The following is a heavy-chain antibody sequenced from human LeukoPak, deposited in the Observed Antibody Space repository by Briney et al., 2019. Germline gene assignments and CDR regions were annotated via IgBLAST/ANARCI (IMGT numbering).Heavy chain of an antibody. D-gene: IGHD3-10*01. V-gene: IGHV3-9*01. CDR2: ISWNSGSI. CDR1: GFTFDDYA. Sequence: QPGGSLRLSCTASGFTFDDYAMHWVRQAPGKGLEWVLGISWNSGSIVYADSVKGRFTISRDNAKNSLYLQMNSLRAEDTALYYCAKDTTSGSGSYFDYFDYWGQGTLVTVSS. J-gene: IGHJ4*02. CDR3: AKDTTSGSGSYFDYFDY.